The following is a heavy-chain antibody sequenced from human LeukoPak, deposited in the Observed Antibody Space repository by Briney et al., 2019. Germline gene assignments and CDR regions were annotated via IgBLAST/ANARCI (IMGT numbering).Heavy chain of an antibody. Sequence: PGGSLRLSCAASGFTFSNYTMNWVRQAPGKGLEWVANIKEDGSAKYYVDSMKGRFTISRDNAKNSLYLQMNSLRAEDTVVYYCARDLIATYIFDYWGQGTLVTVSS. CDR3: ARDLIATYIFDY. CDR2: IKEDGSAK. CDR1: GFTFSNYT. J-gene: IGHJ4*02. V-gene: IGHV3-7*01. D-gene: IGHD6-13*01.